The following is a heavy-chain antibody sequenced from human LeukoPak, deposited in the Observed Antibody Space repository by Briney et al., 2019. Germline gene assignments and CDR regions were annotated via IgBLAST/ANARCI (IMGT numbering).Heavy chain of an antibody. CDR3: ATDPKPSTIFGVVPLYGMDV. D-gene: IGHD3-3*01. CDR1: GYTLIELS. J-gene: IGHJ6*02. Sequence: ASVKVSCKVSGYTLIELSIHWVRQAPGKELEWMGGFDPEDGETHYAQKCQGRVTMTEDTSTDTAYMELISLRSEDTAVYYCATDPKPSTIFGVVPLYGMDVWGQGTTVTVSS. V-gene: IGHV1-24*01. CDR2: FDPEDGET.